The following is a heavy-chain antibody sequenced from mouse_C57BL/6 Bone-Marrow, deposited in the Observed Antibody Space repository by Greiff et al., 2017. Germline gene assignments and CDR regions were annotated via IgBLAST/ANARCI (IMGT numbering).Heavy chain of an antibody. CDR3: ARRDGDPAWFAY. Sequence: VQLQQSGAELVKPGASVKLSCKASGYTFTSYWMHWVKQRPGQGLEWIGMIHPNSGSTNYNEKFKSKATLTVDKSSSTAYMQLSSRTSEDSAVYYCARRDGDPAWFAYWGQGTLVTVSA. V-gene: IGHV1-64*01. CDR1: GYTFTSYW. J-gene: IGHJ3*01. CDR2: IHPNSGST. D-gene: IGHD2-13*01.